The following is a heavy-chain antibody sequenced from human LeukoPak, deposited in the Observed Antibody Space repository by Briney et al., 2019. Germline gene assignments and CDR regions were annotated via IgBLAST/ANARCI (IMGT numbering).Heavy chain of an antibody. V-gene: IGHV3-7*01. CDR1: GFTFGDYA. J-gene: IGHJ3*02. CDR2: IKQDGSEK. CDR3: ASWWVLGAFDI. D-gene: IGHD2-8*02. Sequence: GGSLRLSCTASGFTFGDYAMSWVRQAPGKGLEWVANIKQDGSEKYYVDSVKGRFTISRDNAKNSLYLQMNSLRAEDTAVYYCASWWVLGAFDIWGQGTMVTVSS.